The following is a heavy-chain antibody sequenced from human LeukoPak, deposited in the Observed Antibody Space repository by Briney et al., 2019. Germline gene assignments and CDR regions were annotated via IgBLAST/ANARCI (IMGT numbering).Heavy chain of an antibody. J-gene: IGHJ3*02. Sequence: SETLSLTCAVYGGSFSGYYWSWIRQPPGKGLEWIGEINHSGSTNYNPSLKSRVTISVDTSKNQFSLKLSSVTAADTAVYYCARGGNYYDSSKEGNAFDIWGQGTMVTVSS. CDR3: ARGGNYYDSSKEGNAFDI. D-gene: IGHD3-22*01. CDR2: INHSGST. CDR1: GGSFSGYY. V-gene: IGHV4-34*01.